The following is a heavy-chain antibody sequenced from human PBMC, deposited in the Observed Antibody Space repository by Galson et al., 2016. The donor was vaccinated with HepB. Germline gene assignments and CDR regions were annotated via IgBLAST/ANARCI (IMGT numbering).Heavy chain of an antibody. Sequence: TLSLTCTVSGGSVNSGDYSWSWIRQAPGKGLEWIGYIYDNGNTYHNPSLKSRLTISSDTSMNQFSLKLSSVTAADTAVYYCARLTPHFGSEKCRQFDPWGQGILVTVSA. D-gene: IGHD3-3*01. CDR1: GGSVNSGDYS. CDR2: IYDNGNT. CDR3: ARLTPHFGSEKCRQFDP. J-gene: IGHJ5*02. V-gene: IGHV4-30-4*08.